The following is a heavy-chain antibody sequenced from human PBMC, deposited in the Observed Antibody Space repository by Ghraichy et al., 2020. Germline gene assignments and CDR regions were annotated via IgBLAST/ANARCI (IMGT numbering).Heavy chain of an antibody. Sequence: ASVKVSCKASGYSFSGHYIHWLRQAPGQGLEWLGWITPNSGATKYAEKFQGRVTMTRDTATNTAYMELTWLTHDDAATYYCARSAIIQWELPSYSGMDVWGQGTTVGVSS. CDR2: ITPNSGAT. CDR3: ARSAIIQWELPSYSGMDV. D-gene: IGHD1-26*01. V-gene: IGHV1-2*02. J-gene: IGHJ6*02. CDR1: GYSFSGHY.